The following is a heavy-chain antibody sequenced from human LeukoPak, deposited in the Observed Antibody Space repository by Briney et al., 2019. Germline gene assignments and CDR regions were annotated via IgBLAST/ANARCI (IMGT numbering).Heavy chain of an antibody. V-gene: IGHV4-59*02. D-gene: IGHD2/OR15-2a*01. Sequence: SETLSLTCNASVVSVSTSHWNCIRQRPGKGLEWIGCLSYTGKTDYNPSLKSRVSISLGSSNNHFSLKLTSVTAADTAVYYCSEGYFEPFDHWGQGILVTVSS. CDR2: LSYTGKT. CDR3: SEGYFEPFDH. J-gene: IGHJ4*02. CDR1: VVSVSTSH.